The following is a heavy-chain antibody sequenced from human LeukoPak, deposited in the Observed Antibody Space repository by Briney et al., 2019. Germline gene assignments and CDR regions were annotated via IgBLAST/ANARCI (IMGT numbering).Heavy chain of an antibody. CDR1: GGTFSSYA. V-gene: IGHV1-69*13. Sequence: GASVNVSCKASGGTFSSYAISWVRQAPGQGLEWMGGIIPIFGTANYAQKFQGRVTITADESTSTAYMELSSLRSEDTAVYYCARGDALTGDDPYYFDYWGQGTLVTVSS. D-gene: IGHD7-27*01. CDR3: ARGDALTGDDPYYFDY. J-gene: IGHJ4*02. CDR2: IIPIFGTA.